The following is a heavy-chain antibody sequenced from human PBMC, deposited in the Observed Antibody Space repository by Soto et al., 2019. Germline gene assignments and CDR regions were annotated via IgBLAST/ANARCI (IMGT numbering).Heavy chain of an antibody. D-gene: IGHD6-13*01. V-gene: IGHV1-69*06. J-gene: IGHJ4*02. CDR2: LNPIFNTT. Sequence: QVQLVQSGAEVKTPGSSLKVSCTVSGTRFSNYVISWERQASGQGLEWLGRLNPIFNTTQYPQKLQARVTITADKSTNTASLELSSLRFDDTAVYYCAREGRGKKAGENELVSRGYWGQGTPVTVSS. CDR3: AREGRGKKAGENELVSRGY. CDR1: GTRFSNYV.